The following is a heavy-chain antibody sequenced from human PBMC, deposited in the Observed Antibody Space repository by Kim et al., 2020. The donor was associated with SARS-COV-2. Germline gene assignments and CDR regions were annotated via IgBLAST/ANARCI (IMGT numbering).Heavy chain of an antibody. Sequence: SETLSLTCTVSGGSISSGGYYWSWIRQHPGKGLEWIGYIYYSGSTFYNPSLKCRVTISVDTSKNQFSLKLSSVTAADTAVYYCARARLRVLIVVDCFDYWGQGTLVTVSS. CDR2: IYYSGST. J-gene: IGHJ4*02. CDR3: ARARLRVLIVVDCFDY. CDR1: GGSISSGGYY. V-gene: IGHV4-31*03. D-gene: IGHD2-15*01.